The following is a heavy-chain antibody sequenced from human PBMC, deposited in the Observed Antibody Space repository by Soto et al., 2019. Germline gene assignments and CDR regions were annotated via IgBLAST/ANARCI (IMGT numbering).Heavy chain of an antibody. CDR3: ARDSGIPGRYWYFDI. J-gene: IGHJ2*01. CDR1: GYTFSDYF. D-gene: IGHD2-21*01. V-gene: IGHV1-2*02. CDR2: GNPKRGGT. Sequence: QVQLVQSGAEVKKPRASVRVSCKTYGYTFSDYFLHWVRQAPGQGPEWMGFGNPKRGGTECAPRFQGRVTMTRDTSSTTVYMDLYRLTSDDTAIYYCARDSGIPGRYWYFDIWGRGTLVTVSS.